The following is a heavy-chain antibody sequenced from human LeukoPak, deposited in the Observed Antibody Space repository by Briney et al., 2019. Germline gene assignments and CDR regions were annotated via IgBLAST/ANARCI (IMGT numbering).Heavy chain of an antibody. CDR3: ARDRRNEITIFGVVILGY. CDR1: GYTFTGYY. V-gene: IGHV1-2*02. Sequence: RASVKVSCKASGYTFTGYYMHWVRQAPGQGLEWMGWINPNSGGTNYAQKFQGRVTMTRDTSISTAYMELSRLRSDDTAVYYCARDRRNEITIFGVVILGYWGQGTLVTVSS. D-gene: IGHD3-3*01. CDR2: INPNSGGT. J-gene: IGHJ4*02.